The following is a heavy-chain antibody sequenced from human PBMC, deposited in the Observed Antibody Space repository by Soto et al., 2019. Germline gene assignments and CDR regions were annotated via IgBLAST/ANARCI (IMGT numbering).Heavy chain of an antibody. V-gene: IGHV1-8*01. CDR2: MNPNSGNT. D-gene: IGHD6-19*01. J-gene: IGHJ5*02. CDR3: ARDSLSSGWPFDP. CDR1: GYTFTSYD. Sequence: ASVKVSCKASGYTFTSYDINWVRQATGQGLEWMGWMNPNSGNTGYAQKFQGRVTMTRNTSISTAYMELSSLRSEDTAVYYCARDSLSSGWPFDPWGQGTLVTVSS.